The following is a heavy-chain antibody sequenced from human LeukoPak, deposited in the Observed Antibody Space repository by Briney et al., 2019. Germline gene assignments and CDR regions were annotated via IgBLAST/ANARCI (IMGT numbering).Heavy chain of an antibody. CDR1: GGSISSYY. CDR3: ARLGRSYYYDSSGYSSNAFDI. J-gene: IGHJ3*02. V-gene: IGHV4-4*09. Sequence: SETLSLTCTVSGGSISSYYWSWIRQPPGKGLEWIGYIYTSGSTNYNPSLKSRVTISVDTSKNQFSLKLSSVTAADTAVYYCARLGRSYYYDSSGYSSNAFDIWGQGTMVTVSS. CDR2: IYTSGST. D-gene: IGHD3-22*01.